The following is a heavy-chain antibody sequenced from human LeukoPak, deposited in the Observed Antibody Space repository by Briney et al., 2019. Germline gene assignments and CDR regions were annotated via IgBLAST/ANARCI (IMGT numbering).Heavy chain of an antibody. V-gene: IGHV3-30*02. CDR1: GSTFSNHG. Sequence: GGSLRLSCAASGSTFSNHGMNWVRQAPGKGLEWVAYIQYDGSNEQYADSVEGRFSISRDSSKNILYLQMNSLKTEDTAVYYCTTVRGYTSGWPFGYWGQGILVTVSS. J-gene: IGHJ4*02. CDR2: IQYDGSNE. D-gene: IGHD6-19*01. CDR3: TTVRGYTSGWPFGY.